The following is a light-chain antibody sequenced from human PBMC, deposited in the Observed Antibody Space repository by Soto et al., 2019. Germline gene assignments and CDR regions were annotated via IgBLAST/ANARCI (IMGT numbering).Light chain of an antibody. Sequence: EIVLTQSPATLSLSPGDRASLSCRASQSVSTYLAWYQQKPGQAPRLLIYDSSNRAAGIPARFSGSGSGTDFTLTISSLEPEDFAVYYCQHRSNWLSLTFGGGTKVDIK. V-gene: IGKV3-11*01. J-gene: IGKJ4*01. CDR1: QSVSTY. CDR2: DSS. CDR3: QHRSNWLSLT.